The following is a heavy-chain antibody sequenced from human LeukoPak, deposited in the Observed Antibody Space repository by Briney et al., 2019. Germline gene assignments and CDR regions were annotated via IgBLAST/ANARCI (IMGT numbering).Heavy chain of an antibody. CDR1: GGTFSSYA. D-gene: IGHD5-18*01. CDR2: IIPIFGTA. V-gene: IGHV1-69*13. CDR3: ASGYSYGLQDPFHY. J-gene: IGHJ4*02. Sequence: ASVKVSCKASGGTFSSYAISWVRQAPGQGLEWMGGIIPIFGTANYAQKFQGRVTITADESTSTAYMELSSLRAEDTAVYYCASGYSYGLQDPFHYWGQGTLVTVSS.